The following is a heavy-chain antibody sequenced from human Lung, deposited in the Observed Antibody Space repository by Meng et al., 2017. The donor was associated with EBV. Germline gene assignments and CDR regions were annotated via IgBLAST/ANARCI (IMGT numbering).Heavy chain of an antibody. CDR1: GYGFTGYC. Sequence: GGGVGGAGGGVKVWGEAAGYGFTGYCMDWVRQAPGQGREWMGWISCYNGDTNYAQKLQGRVTMTTDTSTNTAYMDLRSLRSDDTAVYYCARDPSNTSGRYAYFDYWGQGTLVTVSS. CDR2: ISCYNGDT. CDR3: ARDPSNTSGRYAYFDY. V-gene: IGHV1-18*04. D-gene: IGHD6-19*01. J-gene: IGHJ4*02.